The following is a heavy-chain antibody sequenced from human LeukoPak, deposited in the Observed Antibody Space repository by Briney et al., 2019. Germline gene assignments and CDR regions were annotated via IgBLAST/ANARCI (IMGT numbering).Heavy chain of an antibody. D-gene: IGHD3-10*01. V-gene: IGHV3-23*01. J-gene: IGHJ4*02. CDR2: ISGSGGST. CDR1: GFTVSSNY. Sequence: GGSLRLSCAASGFTVSSNYMTWVRQAPGKGLEWVSTISGSGGSTYYADSVKGRFTISRDNYKNTLYLQMSSLRAEDTALYYCAKSTDYFGSGSSVLDCWGQGTLVTVSS. CDR3: AKSTDYFGSGSSVLDC.